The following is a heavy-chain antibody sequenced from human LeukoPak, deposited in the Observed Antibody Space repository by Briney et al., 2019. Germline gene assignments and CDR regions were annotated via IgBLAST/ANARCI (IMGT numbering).Heavy chain of an antibody. CDR2: ISYDRSIT. CDR1: GFTFSSYA. Sequence: GGSLRLSCAASGFTFSSYAMHWVRQAPGKGLEWVAVISYDRSITYYADSMKGRFTISRDNSKNTLYPQMNSLRAEDTAVYYCAKYPLYDFWSGYPRWYFDYWGQGTLVTVSS. V-gene: IGHV3-30-3*02. CDR3: AKYPLYDFWSGYPRWYFDY. D-gene: IGHD3-3*01. J-gene: IGHJ4*02.